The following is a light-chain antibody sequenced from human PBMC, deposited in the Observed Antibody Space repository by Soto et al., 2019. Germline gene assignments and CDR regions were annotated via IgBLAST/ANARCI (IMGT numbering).Light chain of an antibody. CDR1: QSVSSTY. V-gene: IGKV3-20*01. CDR3: QQYGISPPWT. Sequence: DIVLTQSPGTLSLSPGERATLSCRASQSVSSTYLAWYQQKPGQAPRLLIYDASSRATGIPDRFSGSGSGTDFTLTISRLEPEDFAVYYCQQYGISPPWTFGQGTKVEIK. CDR2: DAS. J-gene: IGKJ1*01.